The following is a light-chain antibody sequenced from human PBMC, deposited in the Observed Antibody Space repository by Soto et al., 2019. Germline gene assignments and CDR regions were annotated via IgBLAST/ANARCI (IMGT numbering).Light chain of an antibody. CDR2: EAS. Sequence: LTQPHSVSESPGKTVTISCTGTSTDFVSYNRVSWYQQPPGTAPKLIIYEASNRPSGVPDRFSGSKSGNTASLTISGLQAADEADYYCSLYTSENTYVFGTGTKVTVL. CDR3: SLYTSENTYV. J-gene: IGLJ1*01. V-gene: IGLV2-18*01. CDR1: STDFVSYNR.